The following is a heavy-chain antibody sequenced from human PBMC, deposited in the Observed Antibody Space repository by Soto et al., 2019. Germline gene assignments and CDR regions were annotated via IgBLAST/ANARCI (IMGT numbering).Heavy chain of an antibody. CDR2: IHHSGGT. D-gene: IGHD4-17*01. V-gene: IGHV4-38-2*01. Sequence: SETLSLTCAVSGYSISSAYYWGWIRQPPGEGLEWIGNIHHSGGTYYNPSLKSRVTISVDTSKNQFSLKMNSVTAADTAVYCCARLTNLVTTKWFDPWGQGTLVTSPQ. CDR3: ARLTNLVTTKWFDP. J-gene: IGHJ5*02. CDR1: GYSISSAYY.